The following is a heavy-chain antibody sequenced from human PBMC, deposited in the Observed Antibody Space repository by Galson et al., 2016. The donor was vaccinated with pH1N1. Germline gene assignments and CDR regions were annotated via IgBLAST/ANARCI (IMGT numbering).Heavy chain of an antibody. D-gene: IGHD6-6*01. J-gene: IGHJ5*02. CDR3: ARAIISSEDRDHWFDP. Sequence: LSLTCTVSGGSISSGDYYWSWIRQPPGKGLEWIGHIYYSGSTYYNPSLKSRLTISVDTSKNQFSLKLSSVTAADTAVYYCARAIISSEDRDHWFDPWGQGTLVTVSS. V-gene: IGHV4-30-4*01. CDR1: GGSISSGDYY. CDR2: IYYSGST.